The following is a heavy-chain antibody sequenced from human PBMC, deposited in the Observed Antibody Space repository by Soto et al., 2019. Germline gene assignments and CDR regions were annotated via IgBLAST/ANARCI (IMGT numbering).Heavy chain of an antibody. CDR3: ARSSPAPSHYYYMDV. V-gene: IGHV4-59*01. CDR1: GGSISSYY. J-gene: IGHJ6*03. CDR2: IYYSGST. Sequence: SETLSLTCTVSGGSISSYYWSWIRQPPGKGLEWIGYIYYSGSTNYNPSLKSRVTISVDTSKNQFSLKLSSVTAADTAVYYCARSSPAPSHYYYMDVWGKGTTVTVSS. D-gene: IGHD6-6*01.